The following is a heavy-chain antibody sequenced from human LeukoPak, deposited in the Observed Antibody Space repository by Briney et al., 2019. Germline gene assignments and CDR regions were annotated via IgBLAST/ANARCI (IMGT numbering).Heavy chain of an antibody. CDR2: INSDGSST. J-gene: IGHJ4*02. Sequence: GGSLRLSCAASGXTLSSYWLHWVRQAPGKGLVWISRINSDGSSTSYADSVKGRFTISRDNAKNTLYLQMNSLRAEDTGVYYCARIASHSSSWYDGGYWGQGTLVTVSS. D-gene: IGHD6-13*01. CDR3: ARIASHSSSWYDGGY. CDR1: GXTLSSYW. V-gene: IGHV3-74*01.